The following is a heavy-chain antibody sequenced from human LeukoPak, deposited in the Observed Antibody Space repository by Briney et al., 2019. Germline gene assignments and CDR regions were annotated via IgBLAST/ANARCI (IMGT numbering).Heavy chain of an antibody. CDR2: IIPIFGTA. D-gene: IGHD2-21*02. CDR1: GGTFSSYA. Sequence: SVKVSFKASGGTFSSYAISWVRQAPGQGLEWMGGIIPIFGTANYAQKFQGRVTITADESTSTAYMELSSLRSEDTAVYYCARDRSFFKCIVVVTAQGGYYYGMDVWGQGTTVTVSS. CDR3: ARDRSFFKCIVVVTAQGGYYYGMDV. J-gene: IGHJ6*02. V-gene: IGHV1-69*13.